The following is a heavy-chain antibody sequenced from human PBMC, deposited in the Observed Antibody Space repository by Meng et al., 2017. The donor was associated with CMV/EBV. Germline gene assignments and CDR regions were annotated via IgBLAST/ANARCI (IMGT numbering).Heavy chain of an antibody. D-gene: IGHD3-22*01. CDR2: IKSKTDGETT. J-gene: IGHJ4*02. CDR1: GFSFSNAW. Sequence: GGSLRLSCAASGFSFSNAWMSWVRQAPGKGLEWVGRIKSKTDGETTDYAAPVIGRFTISRDDSKNTLYLQMNSLKTEDTAVYYCTTDLKNYDGRPTDYWGQGTLVTVSS. V-gene: IGHV3-15*01. CDR3: TTDLKNYDGRPTDY.